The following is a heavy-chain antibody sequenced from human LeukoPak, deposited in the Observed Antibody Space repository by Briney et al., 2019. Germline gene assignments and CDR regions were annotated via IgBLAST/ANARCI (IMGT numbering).Heavy chain of an antibody. CDR2: INSDGSST. CDR3: ARVTYSSGWYDY. Sequence: HPGGSLRLSCAASGFTFSSYAMSWVRQAPGKGLVWVSRINSDGSSTSYADSVKGRFTISRDNAKNTLYLQMNSLRAEDTAVYYCARVTYSSGWYDYWGQGTLVTVSS. V-gene: IGHV3-74*01. D-gene: IGHD6-19*01. CDR1: GFTFSSYA. J-gene: IGHJ4*02.